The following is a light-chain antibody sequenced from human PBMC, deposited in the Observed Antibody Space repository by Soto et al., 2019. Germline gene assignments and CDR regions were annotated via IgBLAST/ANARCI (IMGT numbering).Light chain of an antibody. V-gene: IGLV2-11*01. CDR2: DVT. CDR3: CSYAGTYTYV. J-gene: IGLJ1*01. CDR1: SSDVGGYNY. Sequence: HSALTQPASVSGSPGQSITISCTGTSSDVGGYNYVSWYQQHPGKAPKLMIFDVTKRPSGVPDRFSGSKSGNTASLTISGLQAEDEADYFCCSYAGTYTYVFGTGTKV.